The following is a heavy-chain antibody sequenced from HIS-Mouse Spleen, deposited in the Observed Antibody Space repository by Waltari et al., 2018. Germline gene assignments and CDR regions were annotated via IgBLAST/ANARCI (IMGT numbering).Heavy chain of an antibody. CDR3: AREIPYSSSWYDWYFDL. Sequence: QLQLQESGPGLVKPSETLSLTCTVSGGSISSSSYYWGWIRQPPGKGLEWIGSSYYRGSTYYNPSLKSRGTISVDTSKNQFSLKLSSVTAADTAVYYCAREIPYSSSWYDWYFDLWGRGTLVTVSS. CDR1: GGSISSSSYY. CDR2: SYYRGST. D-gene: IGHD6-13*01. J-gene: IGHJ2*01. V-gene: IGHV4-39*07.